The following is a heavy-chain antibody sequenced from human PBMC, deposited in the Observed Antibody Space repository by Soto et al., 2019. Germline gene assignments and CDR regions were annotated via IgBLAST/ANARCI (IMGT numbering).Heavy chain of an antibody. D-gene: IGHD1-26*01. CDR1: GFTFSSYA. CDR3: ARDSPDFIVGATTAYYGMDV. J-gene: IGHJ6*02. Sequence: GGSLRLSCAASGFTFSSYAMHWVRQAPGKGLEWVAVISYDGSNKYYADSVKGRFTISRDNSKNTLYLQRNSLRAEGTAVDYCARDSPDFIVGATTAYYGMDVWGQGTTVTVSS. V-gene: IGHV3-30-3*01. CDR2: ISYDGSNK.